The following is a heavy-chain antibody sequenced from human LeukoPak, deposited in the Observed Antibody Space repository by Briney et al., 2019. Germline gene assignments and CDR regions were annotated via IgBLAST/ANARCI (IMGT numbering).Heavy chain of an antibody. Sequence: GGSLRLSCAASGFTFSSYAMIWVRQAPGKGLEWVSAITGTADNTYYGDSVKGRFSISRGNSKNTAYLRLNCLKAEDTAVYYCAKTRGWPYYFNYWGQGTLVTVSS. CDR3: AKTRGWPYYFNY. D-gene: IGHD6-19*01. CDR2: ITGTADNT. CDR1: GFTFSSYA. J-gene: IGHJ4*02. V-gene: IGHV3-23*01.